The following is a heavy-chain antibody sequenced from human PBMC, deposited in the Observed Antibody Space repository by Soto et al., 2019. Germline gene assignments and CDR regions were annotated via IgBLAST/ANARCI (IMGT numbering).Heavy chain of an antibody. J-gene: IGHJ3*01. D-gene: IGHD3-3*01. CDR3: AKYFFSLNGTHDHSVV. V-gene: IGHV3-23*01. CDR1: ELIFSDYA. CDR2: IGGDGYKP. Sequence: PGGSLRLSCVASELIFSDYAMSWFRQAPGKGPEWVSVIGGDGYKPEYADSVKGRFTVSRDNSKNMLYLQMDSLRVDDTAVYYCAKYFFSLNGTHDHSVVWCQGTMVSV.